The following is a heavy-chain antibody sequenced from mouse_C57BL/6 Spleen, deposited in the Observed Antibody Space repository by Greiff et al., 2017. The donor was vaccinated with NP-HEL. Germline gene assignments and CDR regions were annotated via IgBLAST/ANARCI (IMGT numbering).Heavy chain of an antibody. J-gene: IGHJ4*01. CDR2: INYDGSST. Sequence: EVQRVESEGGLVQPGRSMKLSCTASGFTFSDYYMAWVRQVPEKGLEWVANINYDGSSTYYLDSLKSRFIISRDNAKNILYLQMSSLKSEDTATYYCARGYSNYYAMDYWGQGTSVTVSS. V-gene: IGHV5-16*01. CDR3: ARGYSNYYAMDY. D-gene: IGHD2-5*01. CDR1: GFTFSDYY.